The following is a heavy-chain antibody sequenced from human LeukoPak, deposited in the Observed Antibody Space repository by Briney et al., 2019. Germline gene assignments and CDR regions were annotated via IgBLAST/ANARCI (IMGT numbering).Heavy chain of an antibody. V-gene: IGHV1-8*01. D-gene: IGHD3-10*01. J-gene: IGHJ3*02. CDR1: GYTFTSYD. Sequence: ASVKVSCKASGYTFTSYDINWVRQATGQGLEWMGWMNPNSGNTGYAQKFQGRVTMTRNTSISTAYMELSSLRSEGTAVYYCARAGITMVRGVIEGDAFDIWGQGTMVTVSS. CDR2: MNPNSGNT. CDR3: ARAGITMVRGVIEGDAFDI.